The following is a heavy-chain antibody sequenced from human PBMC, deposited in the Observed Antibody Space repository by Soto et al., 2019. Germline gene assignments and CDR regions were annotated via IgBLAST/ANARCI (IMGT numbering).Heavy chain of an antibody. V-gene: IGHV3-30*18. Sequence: QVQLVESGGGVVQPGRSLRLSCAASGFTFSSYGMHWVRQAPGKGLEWVAVISYDGSNKYYADSVKGRFTISRDNSKNTLKLRMNRLRAEDSAVDYCAKDDNADLCGHRDYWGQSTVVTVSS. CDR3: AKDDNADLCGHRDY. J-gene: IGHJ4*02. CDR1: GFTFSSYG. D-gene: IGHD2-2*01. CDR2: ISYDGSNK.